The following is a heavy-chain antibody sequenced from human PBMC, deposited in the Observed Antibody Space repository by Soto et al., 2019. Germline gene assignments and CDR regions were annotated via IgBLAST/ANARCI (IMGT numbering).Heavy chain of an antibody. D-gene: IGHD3-10*01. Sequence: EVQLVESGGGLVQPGRSLRLSCAASGFTFDDYAMHWVRQAPGKGLEWVSGISWNSGSIGYADSVKGRFTISRDNAKNSLYLQMNSLRAEDTALYYCARAPRRHRMVRGVIITFDPWGQGTLVTVSS. V-gene: IGHV3-9*01. CDR1: GFTFDDYA. J-gene: IGHJ5*02. CDR3: ARAPRRHRMVRGVIITFDP. CDR2: ISWNSGSI.